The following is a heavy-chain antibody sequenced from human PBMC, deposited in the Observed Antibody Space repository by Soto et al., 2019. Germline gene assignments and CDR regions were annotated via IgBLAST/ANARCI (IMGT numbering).Heavy chain of an antibody. CDR1: GGTFSKFS. D-gene: IGHD5-18*01. V-gene: IGHV1-69*01. CDR2: ITPISLIT. J-gene: IGHJ4*02. Sequence: QVQLVQSGAEVKRPGSSVKVSCKTSGGTFSKFSISWLRQAPGHGLDWIGGITPISLITHYAQKFQGRVTITADDLTTTSYLEVSSLKFEDTAVYYCATSRWIQLWTADFWGQGTRVTVSS. CDR3: ATSRWIQLWTADF.